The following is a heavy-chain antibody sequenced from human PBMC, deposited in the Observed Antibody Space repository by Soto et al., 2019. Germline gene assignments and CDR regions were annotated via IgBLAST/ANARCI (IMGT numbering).Heavy chain of an antibody. V-gene: IGHV1-69*06. D-gene: IGHD3-9*01. CDR1: GGTFSSYA. Sequence: SVKVSCKASGGTFSSYAISWVRQAPGQGLEWMGGIIPIFGTANYAQKFQGRVTITADKSTSTAYMELSSLRSEDTAVYYCASIYDILTGYYYYGMDVWGQGTTVTVSS. CDR2: IIPIFGTA. CDR3: ASIYDILTGYYYYGMDV. J-gene: IGHJ6*02.